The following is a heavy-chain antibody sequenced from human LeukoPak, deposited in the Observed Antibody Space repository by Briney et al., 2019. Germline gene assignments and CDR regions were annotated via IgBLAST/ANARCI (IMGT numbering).Heavy chain of an antibody. V-gene: IGHV6-1*01. CDR2: TYYRSKWYN. J-gene: IGHJ4*02. Sequence: SQTLSLTCAISGDSVSSNSAALNWIRQSPSRGLEWLGRTYYRSKWYNDYAVSVKSRITINPDTSKTQFSLQLTSVTPEDTAVYYCARGGSYYPVEGFDYWGQGTLVTVSS. CDR1: GDSVSSNSAA. D-gene: IGHD1-26*01. CDR3: ARGGSYYPVEGFDY.